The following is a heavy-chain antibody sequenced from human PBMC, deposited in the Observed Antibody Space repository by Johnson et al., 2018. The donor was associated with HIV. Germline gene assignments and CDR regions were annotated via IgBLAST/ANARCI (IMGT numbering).Heavy chain of an antibody. V-gene: IGHV3-66*01. CDR3: ARDAVTPI. CDR2: MYGGGST. Sequence: VQLVESGGGLVQPGGSLRLSCAASGFTVTNKYMSWVRQAPGKGLEWVSVMYGGGSTYHADSVKGRFTISRDNSKNTLYLQMGSLRAEDMAVYYCARDAVTPIWGQGTMVTVSS. J-gene: IGHJ3*02. D-gene: IGHD4-17*01. CDR1: GFTVTNKY.